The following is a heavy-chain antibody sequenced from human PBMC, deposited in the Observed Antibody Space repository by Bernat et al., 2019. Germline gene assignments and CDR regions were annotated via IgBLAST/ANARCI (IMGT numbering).Heavy chain of an antibody. CDR1: GFTFSSYS. CDR3: AGATGLGPLKDFYASGGEPVDV. J-gene: IGHJ6*02. D-gene: IGHD3-10*01. V-gene: IGHV3-21*01. Sequence: EVQLVESGGGLVKPGGSLRLSCAASGFTFSSYSMNWVRQAPGKGLEWVSSITSSSSFIYYADSVQGRFTISRDNARNSLYLQMNSLRAEDTAVYYCAGATGLGPLKDFYASGGEPVDVWGQGTTVTVSS. CDR2: ITSSSSFI.